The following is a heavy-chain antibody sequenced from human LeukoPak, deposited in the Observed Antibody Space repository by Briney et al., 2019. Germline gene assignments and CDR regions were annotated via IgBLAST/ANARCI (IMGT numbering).Heavy chain of an antibody. D-gene: IGHD2-21*01. CDR1: GCSFSNYA. CDR3: RCGQSLCVDY. J-gene: IGHJ4*02. CDR2: ISGSGGST. Sequence: GGSLRLTCTASGCSFSNYAMSWIRQAPGKGLEWVSAISGSGGSTYYADSVKGRFTISRDNSKNTLFLQMDSVMAEDTAVYYCRCGQSLCVDYWGRGTLVTVSS. V-gene: IGHV3-23*01.